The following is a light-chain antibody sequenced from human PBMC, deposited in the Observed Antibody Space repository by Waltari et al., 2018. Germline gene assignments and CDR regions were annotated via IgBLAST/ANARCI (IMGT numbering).Light chain of an antibody. Sequence: QLVLTQSPSASASLGASVKLTCTLDSGHSSNIVAWLQQQPEEGPRYLMKINSDGSHSKGDEIPDRFSGSSSGAERYLTISSVQSEDEADYYCQTGGHGTWVFDGGTKLTVL. V-gene: IGLV4-69*01. CDR2: INSDGSH. J-gene: IGLJ3*02. CDR3: QTGGHGTWV. CDR1: SGHSSNI.